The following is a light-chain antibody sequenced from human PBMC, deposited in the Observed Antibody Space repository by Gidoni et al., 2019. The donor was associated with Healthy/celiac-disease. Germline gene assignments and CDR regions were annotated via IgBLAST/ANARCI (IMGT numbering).Light chain of an antibody. CDR3: QQYYSYPQT. CDR2: AAS. CDR1: QGISSY. Sequence: AIRMTQSPSSFSASTGDRVTITCRASQGISSYLAWYQQKPGKAPKLLIYAASTLQSGVPSRFSGSGSGTDFTLTISCLQSEDFATYYCQQYYSYPQTFGQXTKLEIK. J-gene: IGKJ2*01. V-gene: IGKV1-8*01.